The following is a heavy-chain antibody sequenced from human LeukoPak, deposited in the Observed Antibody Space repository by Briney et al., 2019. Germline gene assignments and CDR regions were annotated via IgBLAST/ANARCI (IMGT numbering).Heavy chain of an antibody. J-gene: IGHJ4*02. V-gene: IGHV3-66*01. CDR1: GFTFSSYW. Sequence: GSLRLSCAASGFTFSSYWMHWVRQAPGKGLEWVSVIYSGGSTYYADSVKGRFTISRDNSKNTLYLQMNSLRAEDTAVYYCARGASGQYPGSGSYYPYAYFDYWGQGTLVTVS. CDR2: IYSGGST. CDR3: ARGASGQYPGSGSYYPYAYFDY. D-gene: IGHD3-10*01.